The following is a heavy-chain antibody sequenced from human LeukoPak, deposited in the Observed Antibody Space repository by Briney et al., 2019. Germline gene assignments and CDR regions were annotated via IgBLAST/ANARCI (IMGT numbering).Heavy chain of an antibody. CDR1: GYTFTDYY. CDR2: INPNSGGT. V-gene: IGHV1-2*02. D-gene: IGHD3-22*01. J-gene: IGHJ5*02. Sequence: ASVKVSCKASGYTFTDYYIHWLRQAPGQGLEWMGWINPNSGGTNYAQKFQGRVTMTRDTSISTAYMELSRLRSDDTAVYYCARDYYDSSGYYPDRNWFDPWGQGTLVTVSS. CDR3: ARDYYDSSGYYPDRNWFDP.